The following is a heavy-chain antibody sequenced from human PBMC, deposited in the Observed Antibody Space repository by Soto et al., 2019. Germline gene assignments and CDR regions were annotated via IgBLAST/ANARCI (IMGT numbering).Heavy chain of an antibody. D-gene: IGHD2-21*02. CDR1: GVSLSGSY. J-gene: IGHJ4*02. CDR3: ARTTAAIHLNY. Sequence: SETLSLTCAVYGVSLSGSYCGGIREPRGKGLEWIGETHHSGSTAYNPSLKSRVTISVDTSRNQFSLKLNSVTAADTAVYYCARTTAAIHLNYWSQGTLVTVSS. CDR2: THHSGST. V-gene: IGHV4-34*01.